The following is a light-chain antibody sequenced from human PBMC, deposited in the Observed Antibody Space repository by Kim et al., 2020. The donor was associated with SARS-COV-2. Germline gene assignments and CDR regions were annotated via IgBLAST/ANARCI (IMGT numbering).Light chain of an antibody. CDR3: NSWDSSGNHLL. V-gene: IGLV3-19*01. J-gene: IGLJ2*01. CDR2: GEK. Sequence: ALGQTVETTCQGDRLRTLYASWYHQKPGQATVLVIYGEKNRPSGIPDRFSGSSSGNTASLTITGAQAEDEADYYCNSWDSSGNHLLFGGGTQLTVL. CDR1: RLRTLY.